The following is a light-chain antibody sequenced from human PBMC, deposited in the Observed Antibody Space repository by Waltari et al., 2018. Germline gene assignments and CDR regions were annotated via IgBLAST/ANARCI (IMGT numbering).Light chain of an antibody. J-gene: IGKJ1*01. Sequence: DTVMTQSPLSLTVTPGEPASISCRSSQSLLHSNGYNYLDWYLQKPGQPPQLLIYLGSDRASGVPDRFSDSGSGTDFTLKISSVEAEDIGVYYCMQALHTPPAFGQGTRVEI. CDR2: LGS. V-gene: IGKV2-28*01. CDR3: MQALHTPPA. CDR1: QSLLHSNGYNY.